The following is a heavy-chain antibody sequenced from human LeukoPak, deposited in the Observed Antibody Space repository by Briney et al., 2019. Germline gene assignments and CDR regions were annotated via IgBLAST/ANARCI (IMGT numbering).Heavy chain of an antibody. Sequence: GGSLTTSCKASGYTFINKTGGGLRQIQGKGLGGMGIIYPVDSATRYSPSFHGQVSMSTHQSTSTAYGQGSSLKASQTAVYYLARYGIRGCTSTNCYTSYFYYGMDVWGQGTTVTVSS. J-gene: IGHJ6*02. CDR3: ARYGIRGCTSTNCYTSYFYYGMDV. D-gene: IGHD2-2*02. CDR2: IYPVDSAT. V-gene: IGHV5-51*01. CDR1: GYTFINKT.